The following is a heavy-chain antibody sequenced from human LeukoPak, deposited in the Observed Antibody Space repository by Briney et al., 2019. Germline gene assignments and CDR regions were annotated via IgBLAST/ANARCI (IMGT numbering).Heavy chain of an antibody. CDR3: ARGLQETLAWLKAFSAFDI. CDR2: INAGNGNT. CDR1: GYIFTSYT. D-gene: IGHD5-24*01. J-gene: IGHJ3*02. Sequence: ASVKVSCKASGYIFTSYTMHWVRQAPGQRLEWMGWINAGNGNTKYSQAFQGRGTITRDTSASTSYMKLRSLRTDDTAVYYCARGLQETLAWLKAFSAFDIWGQGTMVTVSS. V-gene: IGHV1-3*01.